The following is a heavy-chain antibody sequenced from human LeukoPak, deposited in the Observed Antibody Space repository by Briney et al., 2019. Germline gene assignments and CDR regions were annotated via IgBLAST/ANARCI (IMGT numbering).Heavy chain of an antibody. CDR3: ARAGKGIAGRPYYMDV. Sequence: GGSLRLSCAASGFTFSSYSMDWVRQAPGKGLEWVSSISTGSSYMYYADSMKGRFTISRDNTKNSLYLQMNSLRVEDTAVYYCARAGKGIAGRPYYMDVWGKGTTVTVSS. CDR2: ISTGSSYM. V-gene: IGHV3-21*01. J-gene: IGHJ6*03. D-gene: IGHD6-13*01. CDR1: GFTFSSYS.